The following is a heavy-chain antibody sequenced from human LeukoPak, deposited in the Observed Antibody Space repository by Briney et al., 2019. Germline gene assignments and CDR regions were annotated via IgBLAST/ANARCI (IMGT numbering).Heavy chain of an antibody. CDR2: MNPNSGNT. CDR3: ARAYTAVVLDY. Sequence: ASVKLSCTASGYTFTSYDINWVRQATGQGLEWMGWMNPNSGNTGYAQKVQGRVTMTRNTSIRTAYMKLSSLRSEDTAVYYCARAYTAVVLDYWGQGTLVTVSS. D-gene: IGHD5-18*01. J-gene: IGHJ4*02. V-gene: IGHV1-8*01. CDR1: GYTFTSYD.